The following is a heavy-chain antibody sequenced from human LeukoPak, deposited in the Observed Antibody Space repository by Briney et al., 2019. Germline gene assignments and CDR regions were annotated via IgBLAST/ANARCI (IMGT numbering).Heavy chain of an antibody. Sequence: GGSLRLSCAASGFTFSSYAMSWFRQAPGKGLEWVSAISGSGGSTYYADSVKGRFTISRDNSKNTLYLQMNSLRAEDTAVYYCAKVPSSGVGSGRWGQGTLVTVSS. J-gene: IGHJ4*02. CDR2: ISGSGGST. CDR3: AKVPSSGVGSGR. CDR1: GFTFSSYA. V-gene: IGHV3-23*01. D-gene: IGHD3-10*01.